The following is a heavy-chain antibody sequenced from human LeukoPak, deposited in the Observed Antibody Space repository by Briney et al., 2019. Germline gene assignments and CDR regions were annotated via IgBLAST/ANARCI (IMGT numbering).Heavy chain of an antibody. D-gene: IGHD5-12*01. V-gene: IGHV4-34*01. J-gene: IGHJ4*02. CDR1: GVSFSGYY. CDR3: ARRGDY. CDR2: INHSGST. Sequence: SETLSLTCAVYGVSFSGYYWSWIRQPPGKGLEWIGEINHSGSTNYNPSLKSRVTISVDTSKNQFSLKLSSVTAADTAVYYCARRGDYWGQGTLVTVSS.